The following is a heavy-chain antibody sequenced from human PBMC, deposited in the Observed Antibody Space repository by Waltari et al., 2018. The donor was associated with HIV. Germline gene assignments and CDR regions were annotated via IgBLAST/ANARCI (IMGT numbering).Heavy chain of an antibody. CDR1: GDSITTYNC. D-gene: IGHD2-21*01. CDR2: MYLSGST. CDR3: ARVVSGGSGSSWFDP. Sequence: QVQLHESGPGLVKPSETLSLPCPVSGDSITTYNCWTCVRQPPGTGLEWIGEMYLSGSTNYNSSLKSRVTISIDKSKNQFSLNLRSVTAADTAVYYCARVVSGGSGSSWFDPWGQGTLVTVSS. V-gene: IGHV4-4*02. J-gene: IGHJ5*02.